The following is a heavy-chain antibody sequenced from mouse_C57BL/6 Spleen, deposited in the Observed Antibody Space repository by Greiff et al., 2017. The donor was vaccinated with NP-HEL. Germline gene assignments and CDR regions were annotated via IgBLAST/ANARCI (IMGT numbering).Heavy chain of an antibody. CDR1: GYAFSSYW. V-gene: IGHV1-80*01. J-gene: IGHJ4*01. CDR2: IYPGDGDT. CDR3: ARSNYGSSYYYAMDY. Sequence: VQLQQSGAELVKPGASVKISCKASGYAFSSYWMNWVKQRPGKGLEWIGQIYPGDGDTNYNGKFKGKATLTADKSSSTAYMQLSSLTSEDSAVYFCARSNYGSSYYYAMDYWGQGTSVTVSS. D-gene: IGHD1-1*01.